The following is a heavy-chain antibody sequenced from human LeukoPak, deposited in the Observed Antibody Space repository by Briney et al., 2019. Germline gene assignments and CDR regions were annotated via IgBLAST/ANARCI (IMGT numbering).Heavy chain of an antibody. Sequence: GGSLRLSCAASGFTFSSYSMNWVRQAPGKGLEWVSSISSSSSYIYYADSVKGRFTISRDNAKNSLYLQMNSLRAEDTAVYYCARDTRETTVTTSELDYWGQGTLVTVSS. J-gene: IGHJ4*02. V-gene: IGHV3-21*01. D-gene: IGHD4-17*01. CDR3: ARDTRETTVTTSELDY. CDR1: GFTFSSYS. CDR2: ISSSSSYI.